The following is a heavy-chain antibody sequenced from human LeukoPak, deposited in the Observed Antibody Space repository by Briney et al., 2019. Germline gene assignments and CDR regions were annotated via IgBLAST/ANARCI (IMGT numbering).Heavy chain of an antibody. CDR1: RFTTFSSYS. J-gene: IGHJ5*02. CDR2: ISSTSSYI. CDR3: ARQKYDFWSGSYPFDP. D-gene: IGHD3-3*01. Sequence: GGSLRLSCAASRFTTFSSYSMSWVRQAPGKGLEWVSSISSTSSYIYYADSVKGRFTISRDNAKNSLYLQMNSLRAEDTAVYYCARQKYDFWSGSYPFDPWGQGTLVTVSS. V-gene: IGHV3-21*01.